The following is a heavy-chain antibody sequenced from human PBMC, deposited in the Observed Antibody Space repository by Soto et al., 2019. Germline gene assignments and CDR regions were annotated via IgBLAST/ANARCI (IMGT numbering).Heavy chain of an antibody. J-gene: IGHJ4*02. V-gene: IGHV1-24*01. CDR3: ATDPTWGIAAAGTYFDY. CDR1: GYTLTELS. CDR2: FDPEDGET. D-gene: IGHD6-13*01. Sequence: AASVKVSCKVSGYTLTELSMHWVRQAPGKGLEWMGGFDPEDGETIYAQKFQGRVTMTEDTSTDTAYMELSSLRSEDTAVYYCATDPTWGIAAAGTYFDYWGQGTLVTVSS.